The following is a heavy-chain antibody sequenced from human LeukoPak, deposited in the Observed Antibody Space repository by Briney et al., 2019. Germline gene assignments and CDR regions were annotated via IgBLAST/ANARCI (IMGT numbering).Heavy chain of an antibody. Sequence: ASVKVSCKASGYTFTSYGISWVRQAPGQGLEWMGWISAYNGNTNYAQKLQGRVTITADKSTSTAYMELSSLRSEDTAVYYCARGVTVIDSNWFDPWGQGTLVTVSS. CDR3: ARGVTVIDSNWFDP. CDR1: GYTFTSYG. CDR2: ISAYNGNT. V-gene: IGHV1-18*01. J-gene: IGHJ5*02. D-gene: IGHD2-21*02.